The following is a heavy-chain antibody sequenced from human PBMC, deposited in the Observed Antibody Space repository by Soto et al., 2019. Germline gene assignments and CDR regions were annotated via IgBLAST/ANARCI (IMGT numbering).Heavy chain of an antibody. CDR3: ARDYSSSSSPFDP. J-gene: IGHJ5*02. V-gene: IGHV3-30-3*01. Sequence: GGSLRLSCAASGFTFSSYAMHWVRQAPGKGLEWVAVISYDGSNKYYADSVKGRFTISRDNSKNTLYLQMNSLRAEDTAVYYCARDYSSSSSPFDPWGQGTLVTVSS. CDR2: ISYDGSNK. D-gene: IGHD6-6*01. CDR1: GFTFSSYA.